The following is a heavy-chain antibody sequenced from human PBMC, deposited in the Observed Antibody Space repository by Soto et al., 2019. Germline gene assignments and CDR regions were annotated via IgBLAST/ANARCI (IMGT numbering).Heavy chain of an antibody. Sequence: SVKSLGRTSGDSVTADDMNWLQMAPGQACEWMGIINPGVHSTRYSHNYQARVAMTSDTSTSTVYMELSSLRSKDTAVYYCARSYGQSRPNDYRG. CDR2: INPGVHST. CDR1: GDSVTADD. CDR3: ARSYGQSRPNDY. V-gene: IGHV1-46*01. J-gene: IGHJ4*01. D-gene: IGHD3-10*01.